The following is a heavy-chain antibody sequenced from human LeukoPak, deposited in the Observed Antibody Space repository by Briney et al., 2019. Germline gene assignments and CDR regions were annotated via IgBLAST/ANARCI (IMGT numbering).Heavy chain of an antibody. Sequence: SETLSLTCTVSGVSISSGSYYWSWVRQPAGKGLEWIGRIYSSGSTNYSPSFKSRVTISVDTSKNQFSLNLSSVTAADTAVYYCARGEYDSSAYWGYYFENWGQGTPVTASS. D-gene: IGHD3-22*01. CDR1: GVSISSGSYY. CDR2: IYSSGST. CDR3: ARGEYDSSAYWGYYFEN. V-gene: IGHV4-61*02. J-gene: IGHJ4*02.